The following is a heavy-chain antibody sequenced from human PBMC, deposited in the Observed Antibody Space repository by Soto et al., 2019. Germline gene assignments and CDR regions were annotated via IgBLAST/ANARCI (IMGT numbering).Heavy chain of an antibody. CDR3: AKDVEPGDGYNLYFDS. V-gene: IGHV3-30*18. CDR2: ISYDGSNK. D-gene: IGHD5-12*01. J-gene: IGHJ4*02. Sequence: GGSLRLSCAASGFTFSSYGMHWVRQAPGKGLEWVAVISYDGSNKYYADSVKGRFTISRDNSKNTLYLQMNSLRAEDTAVYYCAKDVEPGDGYNLYFDSWGQGTLVTVSS. CDR1: GFTFSSYG.